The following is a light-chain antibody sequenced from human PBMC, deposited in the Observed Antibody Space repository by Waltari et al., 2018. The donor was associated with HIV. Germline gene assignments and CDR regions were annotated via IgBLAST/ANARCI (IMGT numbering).Light chain of an antibody. Sequence: QSALTQPPSVSGSPGQSVTLSCTGTSSDVGTSKHVSWYQQPPGAAPKLIIYDVSMPPSGVPDRFSGSKSGYAASLTISGLQAEDEADYYCASYTSRSTFLFGGGTKLTVL. CDR2: DVS. J-gene: IGLJ2*01. CDR3: ASYTSRSTFL. V-gene: IGLV2-18*02. CDR1: SSDVGTSKH.